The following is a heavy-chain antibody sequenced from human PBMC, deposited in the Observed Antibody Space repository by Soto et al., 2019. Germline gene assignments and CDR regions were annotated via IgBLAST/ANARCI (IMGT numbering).Heavy chain of an antibody. V-gene: IGHV5-51*01. CDR2: IYPSDSDT. Sequence: GESLKISCKGSGYNFAGYWIAWVRQMPGKGLELMGIIYPSDSDTRYRPSFQGQVTISADKSISSAYLQWSSLRASDTTMYYCARGGVSTRTFDYWGQGTPVTVSS. CDR3: ARGGVSTRTFDY. J-gene: IGHJ4*02. CDR1: GYNFAGYW. D-gene: IGHD1-1*01.